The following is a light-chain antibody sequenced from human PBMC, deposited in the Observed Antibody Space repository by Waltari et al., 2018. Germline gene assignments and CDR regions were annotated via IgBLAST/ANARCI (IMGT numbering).Light chain of an antibody. J-gene: IGLJ3*02. V-gene: IGLV1-40*01. CDR3: QSYDTTLSVV. CDR2: GTS. Sequence: QSVLTQPPSVSGAPGQKVTISCTGSGSNIGAGYDVHWYQQLPRAAPKLLIYGTSSRPLGVPDRFFGSTSGSSASLAITVLQAEDEADDYCQSYDTTLSVVFGGGTKLTVL. CDR1: GSNIGAGYD.